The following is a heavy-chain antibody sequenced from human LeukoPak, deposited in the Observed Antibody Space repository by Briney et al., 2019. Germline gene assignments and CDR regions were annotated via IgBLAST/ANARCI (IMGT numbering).Heavy chain of an antibody. V-gene: IGHV1-69*15. CDR1: GGTFSSYA. D-gene: IGHD2-2*02. CDR2: IIPIFGTA. Sequence: SVKVSCTASGGTFSSYAISWVRQAPGQGLEWMGRIIPIFGTANYAQKFQGRVTITADESTSTAYMELSSLRSEDTAVYYCARENRYCSSTSCYTEFDYWGQGTLVTVSS. J-gene: IGHJ4*02. CDR3: ARENRYCSSTSCYTEFDY.